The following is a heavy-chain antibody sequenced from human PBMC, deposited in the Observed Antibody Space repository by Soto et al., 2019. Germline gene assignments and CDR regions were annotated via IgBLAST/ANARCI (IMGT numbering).Heavy chain of an antibody. D-gene: IGHD2-2*01. CDR1: GFTFSSDA. CDR3: ARDSAYSTASTHFDH. J-gene: IGHJ4*02. V-gene: IGHV3-30*04. Sequence: QVQLVESGGGVVQPGNSLRLSCVGSGFTFSSDALHWVRQAPGKGLEWVAVVSSDGNHAYYPDHVKGRFTISRDNSQSTVYLQMKSRKPEDTATYYCARDSAYSTASTHFDHWGKGTLVTVSS. CDR2: VSSDGNHA.